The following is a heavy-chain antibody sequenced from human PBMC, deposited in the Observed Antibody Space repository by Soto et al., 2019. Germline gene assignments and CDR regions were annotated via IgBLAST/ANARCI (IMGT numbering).Heavy chain of an antibody. Sequence: ASVKVSCKASGYTFTSYAMHWVRQAPGQRLEWMGWINAGNGNTKYSQKFQGRVTITRDTSASTAYMELSSLRSEDTAVYYFARDRYYGSGSYFSYYYYYMDVWGKGTTVTVSS. D-gene: IGHD3-10*01. CDR2: INAGNGNT. CDR1: GYTFTSYA. V-gene: IGHV1-3*01. J-gene: IGHJ6*03. CDR3: ARDRYYGSGSYFSYYYYYMDV.